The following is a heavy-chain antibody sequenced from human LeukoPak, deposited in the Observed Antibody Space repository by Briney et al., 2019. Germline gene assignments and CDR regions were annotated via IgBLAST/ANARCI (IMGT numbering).Heavy chain of an antibody. Sequence: GGYLRLSCAASGFTFSSYDMHWVRQATGKGLEWVSAIGTAGDAYYPGSVKGRFTISRDNSKNTLYLQMNSLRAEDTAVYYCARVRYSGNKGSWFDPWGQGTLVTVSS. J-gene: IGHJ5*02. V-gene: IGHV3-13*01. CDR2: IGTAGDA. CDR3: ARVRYSGNKGSWFDP. D-gene: IGHD1-26*01. CDR1: GFTFSSYD.